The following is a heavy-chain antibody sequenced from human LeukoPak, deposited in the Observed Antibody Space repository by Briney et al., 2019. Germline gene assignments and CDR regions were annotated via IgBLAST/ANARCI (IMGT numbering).Heavy chain of an antibody. V-gene: IGHV4-61*08. Sequence: PSQTLSLTCTVSGNSISSGDNYWSWIRQPPGKGLEWIGYIYYSGSTNYNPSLKSLVTISVDTSKNQFSLKLSSVTAADTAVYYCARGPYYYDSSGYYYWGQGTLVTVSS. CDR2: IYYSGST. J-gene: IGHJ4*02. D-gene: IGHD3-22*01. CDR1: GNSISSGDNY. CDR3: ARGPYYYDSSGYYY.